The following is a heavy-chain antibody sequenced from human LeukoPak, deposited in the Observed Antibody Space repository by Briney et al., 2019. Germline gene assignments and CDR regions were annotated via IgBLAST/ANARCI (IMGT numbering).Heavy chain of an antibody. D-gene: IGHD5-18*01. CDR3: AKRTRGYSYGTLNY. Sequence: RGSLRLSCAASGFSFSTCAMNWVRQAPGKGLEWVSTISGGGDGALYADSVKGRFTISRDNSKNTLFLQMNSLRAEDTAVYYCAKRTRGYSYGTLNYWGQGTLVTVSS. CDR1: GFSFSTCA. J-gene: IGHJ4*02. CDR2: ISGGGDGA. V-gene: IGHV3-23*01.